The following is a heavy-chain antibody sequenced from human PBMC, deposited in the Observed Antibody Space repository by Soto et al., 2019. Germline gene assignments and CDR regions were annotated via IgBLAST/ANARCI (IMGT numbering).Heavy chain of an antibody. V-gene: IGHV4-30-4*01. CDR1: GGFISSGDHY. D-gene: IGHD2-15*01. Sequence: QVQLQESGPGLVKPSQTLSLTCTVSGGFISSGDHYWSWIRQPPGKGLQWIGYIYNSGSTYQNPSLKSRVPLSVDTSKSQFSLKLTSVTAADPAVYYCAREGGAGGRCNDVFNIWGQGTMVIVSS. CDR3: AREGGAGGRCNDVFNI. CDR2: IYNSGST. J-gene: IGHJ3*02.